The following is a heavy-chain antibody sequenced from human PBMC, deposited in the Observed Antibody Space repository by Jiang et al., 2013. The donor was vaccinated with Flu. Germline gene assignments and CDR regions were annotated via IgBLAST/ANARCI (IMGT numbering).Heavy chain of an antibody. D-gene: IGHD4-17*01. V-gene: IGHV3-21*01. CDR3: ASGSHGDYYYGMDV. Sequence: FSSYSMNWVAGSRKGLEWVSSISSSSSYIYYADSVKGRFTISRDNAKNSLYLQMNSLRAEDTAVYYCASGSHGDYYYGMDVWGQGTTVTVSS. CDR1: FSSYS. J-gene: IGHJ6*02. CDR2: ISSSSSYI.